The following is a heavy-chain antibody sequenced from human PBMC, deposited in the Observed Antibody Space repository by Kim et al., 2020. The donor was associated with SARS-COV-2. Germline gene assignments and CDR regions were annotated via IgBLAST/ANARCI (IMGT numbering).Heavy chain of an antibody. D-gene: IGHD3-10*01. V-gene: IGHV4-59*01. CDR1: GGSISSYY. CDR3: ARNPKTYYYGSGTPGWFDP. J-gene: IGHJ5*02. CDR2: IYYSGSA. Sequence: SETLSLTCTVSGGSISSYYWSWIRQPPGKGLEWIGYIYYSGSANYNPSLKSRVTMSVDTSKNQFSLKLSSVTAADTAVYYCARNPKTYYYGSGTPGWFDPCGQGTLINVSS.